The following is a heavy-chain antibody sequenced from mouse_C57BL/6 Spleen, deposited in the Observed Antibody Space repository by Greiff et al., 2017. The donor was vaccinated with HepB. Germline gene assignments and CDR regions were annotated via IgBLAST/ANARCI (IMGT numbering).Heavy chain of an antibody. CDR2: SRNKANDYTT. J-gene: IGHJ4*01. CDR3: ARHYGRYAMDY. V-gene: IGHV7-1*01. D-gene: IGHD1-1*02. CDR1: GFTFSDFY. Sequence: EVHLVESGGGLVQSGRSLRLSCATSGFTFSDFYMEWVRQAPGKGLEWIAASRNKANDYTTEYSASVKGRFIVSRDTSQSILYLQMNALRAEDTAIYYCARHYGRYAMDYWGQGTSVTVSS.